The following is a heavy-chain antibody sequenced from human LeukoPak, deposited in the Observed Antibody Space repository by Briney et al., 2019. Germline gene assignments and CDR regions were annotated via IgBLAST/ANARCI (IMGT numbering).Heavy chain of an antibody. J-gene: IGHJ4*02. D-gene: IGHD5-24*01. CDR1: GGSFSGYY. V-gene: IGHV4-34*01. Sequence: SETLSLTCAVYGGSFSGYYWSWIRQPPGKGLEWIGEINHSGSTNYNPSLKSRVTISVDTSKNQFSLKLNSVTAADTAVYYCAREGWLQYFDYWGQGTLVTFSS. CDR2: INHSGST. CDR3: AREGWLQYFDY.